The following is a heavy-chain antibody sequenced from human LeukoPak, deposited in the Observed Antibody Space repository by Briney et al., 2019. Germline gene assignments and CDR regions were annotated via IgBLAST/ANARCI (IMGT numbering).Heavy chain of an antibody. J-gene: IGHJ4*02. CDR3: AKGYGPRYSGYDFTYY. CDR2: ISGSGGST. D-gene: IGHD5-12*01. Sequence: PGGSLRLSCAASGFTLSSYAMSWVRQAPGKGLEWVSAISGSGGSTYYADSVKGRFTISRDNSKNTLYLQMNSLRAEDTAVYYCAKGYGPRYSGYDFTYYWGQGTLVTVSS. CDR1: GFTLSSYA. V-gene: IGHV3-23*01.